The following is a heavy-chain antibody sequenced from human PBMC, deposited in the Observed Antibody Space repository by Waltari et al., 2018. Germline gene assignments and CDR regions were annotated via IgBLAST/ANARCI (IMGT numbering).Heavy chain of an antibody. J-gene: IGHJ3*02. CDR1: GGSISSYY. CDR3: ARGTPGSGSYGDAFDI. CDR2: IYYSGST. Sequence: QVQLQESGPGLVKPSETLSLTCTVSGGSISSYYWSWIRQPPGKGLEWIGYIYYSGSTNYNPSLKSRVTISVDTSKNQFSLKLSSVTAADTAVYYCARGTPGSGSYGDAFDIWGQGTMVTVSS. D-gene: IGHD1-26*01. V-gene: IGHV4-59*01.